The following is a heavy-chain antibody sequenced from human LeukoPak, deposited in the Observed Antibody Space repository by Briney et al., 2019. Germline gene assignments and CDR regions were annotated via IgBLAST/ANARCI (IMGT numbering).Heavy chain of an antibody. Sequence: GGSLRLSCAAAGFTFSSYAMSWVRQAPGKGLEWVSAISGSGGSTYYADSVKGRFTISRDNSKNTLYLQMNSLRAEDTAVYYCAKGGRYSYGSPFDYWGQGTLVTVSS. D-gene: IGHD5-18*01. CDR3: AKGGRYSYGSPFDY. V-gene: IGHV3-23*01. J-gene: IGHJ4*02. CDR2: ISGSGGST. CDR1: GFTFSSYA.